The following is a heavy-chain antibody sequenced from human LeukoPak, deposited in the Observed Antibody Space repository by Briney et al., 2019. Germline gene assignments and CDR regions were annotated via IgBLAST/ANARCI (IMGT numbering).Heavy chain of an antibody. J-gene: IGHJ6*03. CDR3: ARSVGQLELGYYYYMDV. CDR1: GGSISSGSYY. D-gene: IGHD1-7*01. V-gene: IGHV4-61*02. CDR2: IYTSGST. Sequence: SQTLSLACTVSGGSISSGSYYWSWIRQPAGKGLEWIGRIYTSGSTNYNPSLKSRVTISVDTSKNQFSLKLSSVTAADTAVYYCARSVGQLELGYYYYMDVWGKGTTVTVSS.